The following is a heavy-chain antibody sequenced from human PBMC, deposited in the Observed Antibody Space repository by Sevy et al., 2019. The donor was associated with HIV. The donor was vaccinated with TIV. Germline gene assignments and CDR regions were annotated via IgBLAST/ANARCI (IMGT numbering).Heavy chain of an antibody. J-gene: IGHJ6*01. CDR2: ISSHGVST. CDR1: GFSFSNSA. V-gene: IGHV3-64D*06. CDR3: VKDPDYNFWRGDYGMDV. D-gene: IGHD3-3*01. Sequence: GGSLRLSCSGSGFSFSNSAMNWVRQTPGKGLKYVSAISSHGVSTYYTDSVRGRFTISRDNSKNTLYLQMSSLRVEHTAVYYCVKDPDYNFWRGDYGMDVWGQGTTVTVSS.